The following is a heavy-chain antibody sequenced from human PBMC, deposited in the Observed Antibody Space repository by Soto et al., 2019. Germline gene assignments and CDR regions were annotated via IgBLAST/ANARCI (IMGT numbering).Heavy chain of an antibody. D-gene: IGHD6-13*01. CDR2: ISSSSSTI. CDR1: GFTFSSYS. V-gene: IGHV3-48*02. J-gene: IGHJ3*02. CDR3: ARAKGSSWTDHASDI. Sequence: VGSLRLSCAASGFTFSSYSMNWVRQAPGKGPEWVSYISSSSSTIYYADSVKGRFTISRDDSEKSLYLQMNSLKNEDTAVYYCARAKGSSWTDHASDIWGQGTMVTVSS.